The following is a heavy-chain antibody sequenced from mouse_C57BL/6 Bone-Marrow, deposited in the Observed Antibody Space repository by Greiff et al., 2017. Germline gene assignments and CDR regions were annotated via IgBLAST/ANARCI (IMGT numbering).Heavy chain of an antibody. J-gene: IGHJ4*01. CDR2: ISNGGGST. D-gene: IGHD2-2*01. Sequence: EVKLVESGGGLVQPGGSLKLSCAASGFTFSDYYMYWVRQTPEKRLEWVAYISNGGGSTYYPDTVKGRFTISRDNAKNTLYLQMSRLKSEDTAMYYCGRHGWLVYYAMDYWGQGTSVTVSS. V-gene: IGHV5-12*01. CDR1: GFTFSDYY. CDR3: GRHGWLVYYAMDY.